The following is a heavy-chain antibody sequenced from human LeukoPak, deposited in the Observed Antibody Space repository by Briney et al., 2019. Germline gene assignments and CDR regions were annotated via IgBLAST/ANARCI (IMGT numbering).Heavy chain of an antibody. J-gene: IGHJ6*02. CDR1: GFTFSSYA. CDR2: ISYDGSNK. Sequence: QPGGSLRLSCAASGFTFSSYAMHWVRQAPGKGLEWVAVISYDGSNKYYADSVKGRFTISRDNSKNTLYLQMNSLRAEDTAVYYCARAPFDWSTPEHYYGMDVWGQGTTVTVSS. D-gene: IGHD3-9*01. V-gene: IGHV3-30-3*01. CDR3: ARAPFDWSTPEHYYGMDV.